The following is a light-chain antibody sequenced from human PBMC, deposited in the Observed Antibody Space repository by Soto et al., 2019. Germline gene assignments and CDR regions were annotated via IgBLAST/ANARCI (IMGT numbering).Light chain of an antibody. Sequence: EIVMTQSPATLAVSPGETTRLSCRASQSINSDVAWYQQKLGQTPRLLIHGASTRATGIAARFSGSGSGTEFTLTISGLQSEDFATYYCQQYHSYSPFTFGPGTKVDIK. CDR3: QQYHSYSPFT. CDR1: QSINSD. CDR2: GAS. J-gene: IGKJ3*01. V-gene: IGKV3-15*01.